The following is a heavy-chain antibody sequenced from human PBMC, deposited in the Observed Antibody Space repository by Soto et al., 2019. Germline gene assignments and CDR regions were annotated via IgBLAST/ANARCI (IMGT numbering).Heavy chain of an antibody. V-gene: IGHV3-30*18. CDR1: GFTFSNNG. CDR3: AKAVGDCSSTSCRDYYFYYGMDV. J-gene: IGHJ6*02. Sequence: SLRLSCASSGFTFSNNGIHRVRQPQGKGQEWVAVISYDGSNKYYADSVKGRFTISRDNSKNTLYLQMNSLRAEDTAVYYCAKAVGDCSSTSCRDYYFYYGMDVWGQGTTVTVSS. CDR2: ISYDGSNK. D-gene: IGHD2-2*01.